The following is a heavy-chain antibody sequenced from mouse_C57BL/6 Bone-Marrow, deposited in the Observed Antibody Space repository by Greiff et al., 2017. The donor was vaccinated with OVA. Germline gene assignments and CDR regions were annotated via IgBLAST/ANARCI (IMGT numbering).Heavy chain of an antibody. CDR1: GYTFTSYW. CDR3: AIDGYYVFWYCDV. J-gene: IGHJ1*03. CDR2: IDPSDSYT. Sequence: QVQLQQPGAELVMPGASVKLSCKASGYTFTSYWMHWVKQRPGQGLEWIGEIDPSDSYTNYNQKFKGKSTLTVDKSSSTAYMQLSSLTSEDSAVYYCAIDGYYVFWYCDVWGTGTTVTVSS. V-gene: IGHV1-69*01. D-gene: IGHD2-3*01.